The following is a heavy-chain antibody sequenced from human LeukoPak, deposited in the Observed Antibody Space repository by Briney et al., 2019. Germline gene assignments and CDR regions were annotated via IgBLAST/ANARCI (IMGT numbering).Heavy chain of an antibody. V-gene: IGHV1-69*01. CDR3: AVVSTVVSGFDY. J-gene: IGHJ4*02. CDR2: IIPIFGTA. Sequence: SVKVSCKASGGTISSYAISWVRQAPGQGLEWMGGIIPIFGTANYAQKFQGRVTITADESTSTAYMELSSLRSEDTAVYYCAVVSTVVSGFDYWGQGTLVTVSS. D-gene: IGHD4-23*01. CDR1: GGTISSYA.